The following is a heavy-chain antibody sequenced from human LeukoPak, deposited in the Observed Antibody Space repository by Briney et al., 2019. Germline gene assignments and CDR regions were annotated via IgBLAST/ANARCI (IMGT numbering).Heavy chain of an antibody. CDR2: IKQDGSEK. CDR3: ARDDTVTTRVGFID. Sequence: GGSLRLSCAASGFTFSSNWMSCVRQTPGKGLEWVANIKQDGSEKYYVDSVKGRFTISRDNAKNSLYLQMNSQRAEDTAVYYCARDDTVTTRVGFIDWGQGTLVTVSS. V-gene: IGHV3-7*01. CDR1: GFTFSSNW. D-gene: IGHD4-17*01. J-gene: IGHJ4*02.